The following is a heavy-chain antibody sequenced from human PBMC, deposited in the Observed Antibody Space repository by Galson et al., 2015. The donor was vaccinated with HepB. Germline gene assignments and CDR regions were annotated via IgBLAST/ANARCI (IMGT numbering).Heavy chain of an antibody. D-gene: IGHD2-15*01. Sequence: SVKVSCKASGYTFTSYYMHWVRQAPGQGLEWMGIINPSGGSTSYAQKFQGRVTMTRDTSTSTVYMELSSLRSEDTAVYYCARGEQNRYCSGGSCYVWFDPWGQGTLVTVSS. CDR2: INPSGGST. CDR3: ARGEQNRYCSGGSCYVWFDP. CDR1: GYTFTSYY. J-gene: IGHJ5*02. V-gene: IGHV1-46*01.